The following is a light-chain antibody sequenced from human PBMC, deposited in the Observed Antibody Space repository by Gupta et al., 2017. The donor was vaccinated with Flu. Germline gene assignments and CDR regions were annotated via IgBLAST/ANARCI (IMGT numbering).Light chain of an antibody. CDR3: QQSYSTPYT. Sequence: IQLTQPPSSVPALGGDRVTLTCRASQSISSYLNWYQQKPGKVPKLLIYAASSLQSGVPSRFSGSGSGTDFTLTISSLQPEDFATYYCQQSYSTPYTFGQGTKLEIK. V-gene: IGKV1-39*01. J-gene: IGKJ2*01. CDR1: QSISSY. CDR2: AAS.